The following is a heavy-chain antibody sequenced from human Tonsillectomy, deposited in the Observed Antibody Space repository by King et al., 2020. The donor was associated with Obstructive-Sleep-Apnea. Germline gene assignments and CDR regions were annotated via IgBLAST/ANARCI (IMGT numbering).Heavy chain of an antibody. Sequence: QLQESGPGLVKPSENLTLTCTVSGGSISIYYWNWFRQAPGKGLEWIGYIYYSGSPNCNPSLKSRVTISVDTSKNQFSLNLGSVTAADTAVYYCARGGYYYFDYWGQGTLATVSS. V-gene: IGHV4-59*08. J-gene: IGHJ4*02. CDR1: GGSISIYY. CDR3: ARGGYYYFDY. D-gene: IGHD3-22*01. CDR2: IYYSGSP.